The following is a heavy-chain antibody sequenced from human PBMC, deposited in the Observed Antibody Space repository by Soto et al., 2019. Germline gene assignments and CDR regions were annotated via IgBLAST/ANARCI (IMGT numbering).Heavy chain of an antibody. V-gene: IGHV4-59*01. CDR2: IYYSGST. J-gene: IGHJ6*03. CDR1: GGSISSYY. Sequence: SETLSLTCTVSGGSISSYYWSWIRQPPGKGLEWIGYIYYSGSTNYNPSLKSRVTISVDTSKNQFSLKLSSVTAADTAVYYCARLSGGYCSGGSCYYYYYMDVWGKGTTVTVSS. D-gene: IGHD2-15*01. CDR3: ARLSGGYCSGGSCYYYYYMDV.